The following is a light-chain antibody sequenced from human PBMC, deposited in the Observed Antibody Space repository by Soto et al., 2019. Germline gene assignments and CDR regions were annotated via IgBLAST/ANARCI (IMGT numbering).Light chain of an antibody. V-gene: IGKV3-15*01. CDR3: QQYIRWPLT. CDR1: QSVSSN. J-gene: IGKJ4*01. CDR2: GAS. Sequence: EIVITQSPATLSVSPVERATLSCRASQSVSSNLAWYQQKPGQAPSLLIYGASTRATGTPARFSGSGSGTEFTLTISSLQSEDFAVYYCQQYIRWPLTFGGGTKVDIK.